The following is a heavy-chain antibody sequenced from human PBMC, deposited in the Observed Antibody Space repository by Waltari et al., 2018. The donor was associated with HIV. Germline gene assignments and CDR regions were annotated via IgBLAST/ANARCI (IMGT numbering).Heavy chain of an antibody. J-gene: IGHJ4*02. D-gene: IGHD2-15*01. V-gene: IGHV4-34*01. CDR3: ARLHYCSSGSCQRHFDY. CDR2: INHSGST. Sequence: QVQLQQWGAGLLKPSETLSLTCAVYGGSFSGYYWSWIRQPPGKGLEWIGEINHSGSTNYNPSLKSRVTISVDTSKNQFSLKLSSVTAADTAVYYCARLHYCSSGSCQRHFDYWGQGTLVTVSS. CDR1: GGSFSGYY.